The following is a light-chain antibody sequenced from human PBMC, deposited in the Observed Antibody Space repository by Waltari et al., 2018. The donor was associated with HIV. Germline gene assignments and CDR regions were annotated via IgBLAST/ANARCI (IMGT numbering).Light chain of an antibody. V-gene: IGLV6-57*03. CDR2: DDD. CDR3: QSFETGTQV. Sequence: KFMLTQPHSMSESPGKTVTISCTRTSGSIDSNYVQWFQQRPGSAPTTLIFDDDRRPSGVPARFSGSIDKSSNSASLTISGLRPEDEADYYCQSFETGTQVFGGGTKLTVL. CDR1: SGSIDSNY. J-gene: IGLJ3*02.